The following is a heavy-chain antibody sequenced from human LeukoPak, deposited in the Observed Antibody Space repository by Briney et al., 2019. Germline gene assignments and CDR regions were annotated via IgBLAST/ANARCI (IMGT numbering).Heavy chain of an antibody. CDR1: GFTFSSYW. J-gene: IGHJ5*02. CDR3: ARDYPLRLGSGPPCFDP. V-gene: IGHV3-7*01. Sequence: QPGGSLRLSCAASGFTFSSYWMSWVRQAPGKGLEWVANIKQDGSEKYYVDSVKGRFTISRDNAKNSLYLQMNSLRAEDTAVYYCARDYPLRLGSGPPCFDPWGQGTLVTVSS. D-gene: IGHD3-10*01. CDR2: IKQDGSEK.